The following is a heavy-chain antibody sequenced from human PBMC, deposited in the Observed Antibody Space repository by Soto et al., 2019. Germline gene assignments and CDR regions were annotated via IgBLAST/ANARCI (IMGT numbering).Heavy chain of an antibody. J-gene: IGHJ4*02. D-gene: IGHD3-16*02. CDR1: GGSISSGGYY. CDR2: IYDSGST. V-gene: IGHV4-31*03. CDR3: AREGDYVWWSYRYKALDY. Sequence: QVQLQESGPGLVKPSQTLSLTCTVSGGSISSGGYYWSWIRQHPGKGLEWIGYIYDSGSTSYNPKLTSRVTISVETSKNQFSRKLSSVTAADTAVYYCAREGDYVWWSYRYKALDYCGQGTLVTVSS.